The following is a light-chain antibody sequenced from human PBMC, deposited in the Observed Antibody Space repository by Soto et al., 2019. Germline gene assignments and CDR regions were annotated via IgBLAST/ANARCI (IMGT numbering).Light chain of an antibody. CDR2: GAF. Sequence: EIVLMQSPATLSLSPGERATLSCRASPSVANFVAWYQQKPGQAPRLLIYGAFNRATGIPARFSGSGSGTDFTLTISSLEPEDAAVYYCQQRNVWPPVTFGQGTRLEIK. V-gene: IGKV3-11*01. J-gene: IGKJ5*01. CDR1: PSVANF. CDR3: QQRNVWPPVT.